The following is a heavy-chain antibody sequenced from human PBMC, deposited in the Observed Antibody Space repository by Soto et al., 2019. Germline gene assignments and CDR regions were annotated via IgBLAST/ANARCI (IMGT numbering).Heavy chain of an antibody. D-gene: IGHD6-13*01. V-gene: IGHV4-39*01. Sequence: QLQLQESGPGLVKPSEPLSLTCTVTGGSISSSSYYWGWIRQPPGKGLEWIGSIYYSESTYYNPSLKSPVTISVDTSKNPFSLTLSSVTAADTAVYYCAISGYSSIWYYWFDPWGQGTLVTVSS. CDR2: IYYSEST. CDR1: GGSISSSSYY. J-gene: IGHJ5*02. CDR3: AISGYSSIWYYWFDP.